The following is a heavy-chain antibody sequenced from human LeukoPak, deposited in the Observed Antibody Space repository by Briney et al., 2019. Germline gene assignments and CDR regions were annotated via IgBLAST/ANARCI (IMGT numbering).Heavy chain of an antibody. CDR1: GGSINSSSYY. V-gene: IGHV4-39*01. D-gene: IGHD3-22*01. CDR2: IYYTGNT. CDR3: ARTPYYYDSSGYYSPGYFDY. Sequence: SETLSLTCTVSGGSINSSSYYWGWIRQPPGKGLEWIGHIYYTGNTYYNPSPKSRITLSVDTSKNQFSLKLSSVTAADTAVYYCARTPYYYDSSGYYSPGYFDYWGQGTLVTVSS. J-gene: IGHJ4*02.